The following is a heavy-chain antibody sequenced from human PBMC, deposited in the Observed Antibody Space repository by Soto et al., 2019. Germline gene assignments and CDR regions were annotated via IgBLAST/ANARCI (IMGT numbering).Heavy chain of an antibody. CDR1: GFTFSTYG. CDR3: ATELELPDAFDI. J-gene: IGHJ3*02. CDR2: ISSSSSYI. D-gene: IGHD1-7*01. Sequence: EVQLVESGGGLVKPGGSLRLSCAASGFTFSTYGMNWVRQAPGKGLEWVSFISSSSSYIYYADSVKGRFTISRDNAKNSLYLQMNSLRADDTAVYYCATELELPDAFDIWGQGTMVTVSS. V-gene: IGHV3-21*06.